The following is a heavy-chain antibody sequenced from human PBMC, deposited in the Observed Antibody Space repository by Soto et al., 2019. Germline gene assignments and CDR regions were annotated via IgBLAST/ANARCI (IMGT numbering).Heavy chain of an antibody. Sequence: PGGSLRLSCAASGFTFSSYAMSWVRQAPGKGLEWVSAISGSGGSTYYADSVKGRFTISRDNSKNTLYLQMNSLRAEDTAVYYCAKDLIAGNGSGWYRDAFDIWGQGTMVTVSS. CDR3: AKDLIAGNGSGWYRDAFDI. CDR2: ISGSGGST. D-gene: IGHD6-19*01. J-gene: IGHJ3*02. CDR1: GFTFSSYA. V-gene: IGHV3-23*01.